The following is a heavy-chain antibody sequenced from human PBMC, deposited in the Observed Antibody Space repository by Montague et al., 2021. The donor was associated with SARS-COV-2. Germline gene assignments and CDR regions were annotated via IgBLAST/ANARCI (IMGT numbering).Heavy chain of an antibody. CDR1: GGSISSAHYY. V-gene: IGHV4-31*03. CDR2: IYYSGSS. CDR3: ASQSGSYYNYFDL. D-gene: IGHD1-26*01. J-gene: IGHJ4*02. Sequence: TLSLTCSVSGGSISSAHYYWIWLRQHPGKGLEFIGYIYYSGSSFSNPSLKSRLTISVYTSKNRFSLRLSSVTAADTSIYFCASQSGSYYNYFDLWGQGTLVTVSS.